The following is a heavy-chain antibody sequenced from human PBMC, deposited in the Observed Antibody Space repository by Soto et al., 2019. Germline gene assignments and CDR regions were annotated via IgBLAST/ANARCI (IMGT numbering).Heavy chain of an antibody. J-gene: IGHJ6*02. Sequence: QITLKESGPTLVKPTQTLTLTCTFSAFSLSTGGVGVGWLRHPPGKALECLALLSCDDDKRYSPSLRSRLTITKDTSKNQVVLTMTNMDPVDTATYYCIQSRCGGDCLQSYASYYYYGMDVWGQGTTVTVSS. V-gene: IGHV2-5*02. CDR1: AFSLSTGGVG. CDR3: IQSRCGGDCLQSYASYYYYGMDV. CDR2: LSCDDDK. D-gene: IGHD2-21*02.